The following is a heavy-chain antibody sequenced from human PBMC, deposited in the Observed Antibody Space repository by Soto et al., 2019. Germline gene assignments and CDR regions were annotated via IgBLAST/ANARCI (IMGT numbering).Heavy chain of an antibody. Sequence: EVPLVESGGGLVKPGGSLRLSCTASGLIFSNYGMNWFRQAAGKRPEGVSSISSGGEYIDYADSVKGRLTISRDNANNILYLQLTSLGVEDTAVYYCATDGAAGAVMGVWGQGTTVTVSS. V-gene: IGHV3-21*06. CDR1: GLIFSNYG. D-gene: IGHD6-13*01. CDR2: ISSGGEYI. CDR3: ATDGAAGAVMGV. J-gene: IGHJ6*02.